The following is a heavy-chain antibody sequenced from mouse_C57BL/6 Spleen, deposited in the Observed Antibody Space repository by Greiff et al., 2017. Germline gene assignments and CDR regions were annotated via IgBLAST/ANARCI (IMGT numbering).Heavy chain of an antibody. Sequence: QVQLQQPGAELVKPGASVKLSCKASGYTFTSYWMHWVKQRPGQGLEWIGMIHPNSGSTNYNEKFKSKATLTVDKSSSTAYMQLSSLTSEDSAVYDCAREGAQATLAMDYWGQGTSVTVSS. CDR1: GYTFTSYW. CDR3: AREGAQATLAMDY. CDR2: IHPNSGST. D-gene: IGHD3-2*02. V-gene: IGHV1-64*01. J-gene: IGHJ4*01.